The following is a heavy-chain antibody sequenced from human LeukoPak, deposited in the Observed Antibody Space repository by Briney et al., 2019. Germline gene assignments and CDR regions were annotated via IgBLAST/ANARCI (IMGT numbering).Heavy chain of an antibody. J-gene: IGHJ6*02. CDR1: GGTFSNYA. V-gene: IGHV1-69*13. CDR3: ARGPPVDTEDYSYYFYDMDV. D-gene: IGHD5-18*01. Sequence: SVKVSCKASGGTFSNYAISWVRQAPGQGLERMGGIIPVLGTANNAQKFRGRATITADESTSTTYMELSSLRSEDTAVYYCARGPPVDTEDYSYYFYDMDVWGQGTTVTVSS. CDR2: IIPVLGTA.